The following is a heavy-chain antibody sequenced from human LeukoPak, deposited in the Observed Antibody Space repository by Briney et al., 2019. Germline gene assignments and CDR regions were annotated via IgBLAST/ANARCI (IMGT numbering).Heavy chain of an antibody. J-gene: IGHJ4*02. V-gene: IGHV3-30-3*01. D-gene: IGHD3-22*01. Sequence: GRSLRLSCAASGFTFSNYAMHWVRQAPCKGLEWVAVISSDGSNKYYADSVKGRFTISRDNSKNTLYLQMNSLRAEDTAVYSCASHYDTSGYHYFDFWGQGTLVTVSS. CDR2: ISSDGSNK. CDR3: ASHYDTSGYHYFDF. CDR1: GFTFSNYA.